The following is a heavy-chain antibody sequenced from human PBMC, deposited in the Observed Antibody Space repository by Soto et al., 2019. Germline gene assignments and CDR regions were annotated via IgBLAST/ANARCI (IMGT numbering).Heavy chain of an antibody. CDR2: IYPGDSDT. V-gene: IGHV5-51*01. D-gene: IGHD2-2*01. J-gene: IGHJ6*02. CDR3: ASTSGVVVPAATHYYYYGMDV. CDR1: GYSLTSYW. Sequence: PXESVKISFKGSGYSLTSYWIGWVRQIPGKGLAWMGIIYPGDSDTRYSPSFQGQVTISADKSTSTAYLQWSSLKASNTAMYYCASTSGVVVPAATHYYYYGMDVWGQGTTVTVSS.